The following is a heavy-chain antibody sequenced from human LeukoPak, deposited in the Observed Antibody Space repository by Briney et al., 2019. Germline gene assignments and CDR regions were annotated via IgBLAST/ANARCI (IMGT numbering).Heavy chain of an antibody. CDR1: GYTFTSYG. CDR3: ARALTVVGNTVEYFDY. CDR2: ISAYNGNT. Sequence: ASVKVSCKASGYTFTSYGISWVRQAPGQGLEWMGWISAYNGNTNYAQKLQGRVTMTTDTSTSTAYMELRSLRSDDTAVYYCARALTVVGNTVEYFDYWGQGTLVTVSS. D-gene: IGHD1-26*01. J-gene: IGHJ4*02. V-gene: IGHV1-18*01.